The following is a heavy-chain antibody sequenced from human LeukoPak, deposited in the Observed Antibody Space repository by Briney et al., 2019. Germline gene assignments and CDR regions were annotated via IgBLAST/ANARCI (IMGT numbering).Heavy chain of an antibody. CDR2: ISGSGGST. Sequence: GGSLRLSCAASGFTFSSYAMSWVRQAPGKGLKWVSAISGSGGSTYYADSVKGRFTISRDNSKNTLYLQMNSLRAEDTAVYYCAKGRYCSSTSCYYKPGYFDLWGRGTLVTVSS. D-gene: IGHD2-2*01. V-gene: IGHV3-23*01. J-gene: IGHJ2*01. CDR1: GFTFSSYA. CDR3: AKGRYCSSTSCYYKPGYFDL.